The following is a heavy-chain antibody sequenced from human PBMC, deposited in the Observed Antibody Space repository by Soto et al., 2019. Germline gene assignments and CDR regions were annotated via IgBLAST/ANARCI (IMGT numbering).Heavy chain of an antibody. V-gene: IGHV4-34*01. CDR3: VRIRYQLPSSVLWLDP. CDR1: GGFLSESY. CDR2: INHVGGT. D-gene: IGHD3-16*01. Sequence: LSLTCAVYGGFLSESYWTWIRQPPGKGREWIGEINHVGGTNYNPSLKSRVTMSVDTSQNQFSLRLISVTAADTAMYFCVRIRYQLPSSVLWLDPWGQGTPVTVSS. J-gene: IGHJ5*02.